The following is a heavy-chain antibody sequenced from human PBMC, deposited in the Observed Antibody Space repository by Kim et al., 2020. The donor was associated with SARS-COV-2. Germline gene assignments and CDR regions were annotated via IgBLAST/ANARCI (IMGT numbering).Heavy chain of an antibody. CDR3: ARGGLTYYDFWRSPGGIDY. V-gene: IGHV1-3*01. J-gene: IGHJ4*02. Sequence: ASVKVSCKASGYTFTSYAMHWVRQAPGQRLEWMGWINAGNGNTKYSQKFQGRVTITRDTSASTAYMELSSLRSEDTAVYYCARGGLTYYDFWRSPGGIDYWGQGTLVTVSS. CDR2: INAGNGNT. CDR1: GYTFTSYA. D-gene: IGHD3-3*01.